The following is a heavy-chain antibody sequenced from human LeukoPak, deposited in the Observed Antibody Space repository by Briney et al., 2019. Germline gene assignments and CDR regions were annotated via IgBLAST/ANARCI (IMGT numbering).Heavy chain of an antibody. CDR2: ISSSSSYI. V-gene: IGHV3-21*01. J-gene: IGHJ4*02. Sequence: GGSLRLSCAASGFTFSSYSMNWVRQAPGKGLEWVSSISSSSSYIYYADSVKGRFTISRDNAKNSLYLQMNSLRAEDTAVYYCATATSGLSGLSDYWGQGTLVTVSS. D-gene: IGHD3-22*01. CDR3: ATATSGLSGLSDY. CDR1: GFTFSSYS.